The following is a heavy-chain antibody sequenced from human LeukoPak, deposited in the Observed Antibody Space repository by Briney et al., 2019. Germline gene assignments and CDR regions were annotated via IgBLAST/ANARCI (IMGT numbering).Heavy chain of an antibody. Sequence: SETLSLTCTVSGGSISSSSYYWGWIHQPPGKGLEWIGSIYYSGSTYYNPSLKSRVTISGDTSKNQFSLKLSSVPAADTAVYYCARWMIVAPSFDYWGQGTLVTVSS. CDR1: GGSISSSSYY. CDR2: IYYSGST. D-gene: IGHD3-22*01. V-gene: IGHV4-39*01. CDR3: ARWMIVAPSFDY. J-gene: IGHJ4*02.